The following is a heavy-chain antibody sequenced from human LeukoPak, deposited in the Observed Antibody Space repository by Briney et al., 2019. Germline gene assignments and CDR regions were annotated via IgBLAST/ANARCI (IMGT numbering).Heavy chain of an antibody. CDR3: ASYQIRFLEWLPSGAFDI. Sequence: PGRSLRLSCAASGFTFDDYAMHWVRQAPGKGLEWVSGISYNSGSIRYADSVKGRFTISRDNAKNSLYLQMNSLRAEDTAVYYCASYQIRFLEWLPSGAFDIWGQGTMVTVSS. CDR1: GFTFDDYA. J-gene: IGHJ3*02. D-gene: IGHD3-3*01. V-gene: IGHV3-9*01. CDR2: ISYNSGSI.